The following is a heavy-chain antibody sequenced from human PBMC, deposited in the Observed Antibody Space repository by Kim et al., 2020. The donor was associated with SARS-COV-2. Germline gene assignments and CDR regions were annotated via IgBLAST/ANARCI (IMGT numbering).Heavy chain of an antibody. CDR3: ARGLSGY. V-gene: IGHV4-34*01. Sequence: SETLSLTCAVYGGSFSGYYWSWIRQPPGKGLEWIGEINHSGSTNYNPSLKSRVTISVDTSKNQFSLKLSSVTAADTAVYYCARGLSGYWGQGTLVTVSS. D-gene: IGHD3-3*01. J-gene: IGHJ4*02. CDR1: GGSFSGYY. CDR2: INHSGST.